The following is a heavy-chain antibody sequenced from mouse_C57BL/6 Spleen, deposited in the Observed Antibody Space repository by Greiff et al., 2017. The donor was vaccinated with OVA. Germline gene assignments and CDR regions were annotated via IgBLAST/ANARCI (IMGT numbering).Heavy chain of an antibody. Sequence: QVQLQQSGAELVKPGASVKLSCKASGYTFTSYWMQWVKQRPGQGLEWIGEIDPSDSYTNYNQKFKGKATLTVDTSSSTAYMQLSSLTSEDSAVYYCAGYDFDYWGQGTTLTVSS. CDR1: GYTFTSYW. CDR3: AGYDFDY. V-gene: IGHV1-50*01. CDR2: IDPSDSYT. D-gene: IGHD2-2*01. J-gene: IGHJ2*01.